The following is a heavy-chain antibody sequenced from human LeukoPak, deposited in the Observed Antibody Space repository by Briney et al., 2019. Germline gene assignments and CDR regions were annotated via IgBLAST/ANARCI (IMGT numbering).Heavy chain of an antibody. Sequence: GGSLRLSCAASVFTFDDYGMSWVRQAPGKGLEWVSGINWNGGSTGYADSVKGRFTISRDNAKNSLYLQMNSLRAEDTALYYCARVKGDYAGWRAYDICGQGTMVTVSS. CDR2: INWNGGST. CDR3: ARVKGDYAGWRAYDI. D-gene: IGHD4-23*01. CDR1: VFTFDDYG. J-gene: IGHJ3*02. V-gene: IGHV3-20*04.